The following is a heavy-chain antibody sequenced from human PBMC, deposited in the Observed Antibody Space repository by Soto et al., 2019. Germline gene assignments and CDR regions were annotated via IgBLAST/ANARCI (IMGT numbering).Heavy chain of an antibody. D-gene: IGHD3-3*01. J-gene: IGHJ6*02. V-gene: IGHV3-23*01. CDR3: AKVSPQVRFFEWLLPGPSMDV. CDR2: ISGSGGST. CDR1: GFTFSSYA. Sequence: EVQLLESGGGLVQPGGSLRLSCAASGFTFSSYAMSWVRQAPGKGLEWVSAISGSGGSTYYADSVKGRFTISRDNSKNTLYLQMNSLRAEDTSVCYCAKVSPQVRFFEWLLPGPSMDVWGQGTTVTVSS.